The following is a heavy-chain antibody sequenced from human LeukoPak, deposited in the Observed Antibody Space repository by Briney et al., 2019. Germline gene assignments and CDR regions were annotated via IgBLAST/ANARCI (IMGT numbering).Heavy chain of an antibody. J-gene: IGHJ6*02. D-gene: IGHD3-3*01. V-gene: IGHV1-2*02. CDR3: ARADTIFGVVILPPYYYYYGMDV. CDR2: INPNSGGT. Sequence: ASVKVSCRASGYTFTGYYMHWVRQAPGQGLEWMGWINPNSGGTNYAQKFQGRVTMTRDTSISTAYMELSRLRSDDTAVYYCARADTIFGVVILPPYYYYYGMDVWGQGTTATVSS. CDR1: GYTFTGYY.